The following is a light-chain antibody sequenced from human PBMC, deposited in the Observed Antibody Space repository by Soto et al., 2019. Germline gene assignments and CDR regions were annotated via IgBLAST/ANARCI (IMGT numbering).Light chain of an antibody. CDR3: QQYYSTPGT. CDR1: QSVLYSSNNKNY. Sequence: DIVMTQSPDSLAVSLGERATINCKSSQSVLYSSNNKNYLAWYQHKPGQPPKLLIYWASTREFGVPDRFTGSGSGTDFTLTISSLQAEDVAVYYCQQYYSTPGTFGQGTKVEIK. V-gene: IGKV4-1*01. CDR2: WAS. J-gene: IGKJ1*01.